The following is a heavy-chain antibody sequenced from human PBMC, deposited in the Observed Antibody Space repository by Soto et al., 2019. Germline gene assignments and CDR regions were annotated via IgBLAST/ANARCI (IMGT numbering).Heavy chain of an antibody. CDR3: ARAERFPMSWFDP. V-gene: IGHV4-34*02. CDR1: GGSFRNYY. CDR2: VNHSGEA. D-gene: IGHD3-10*01. J-gene: IGHJ5*02. Sequence: QVELQQWGAGLLKPSKTLSLTCGVYGGSFRNYYWIWVRQPPGKGLEWIGEVNHSGEATYNPSLQSRVSISLDTSNNHFSLKMTSVTAADTAIYFCARAERFPMSWFDPWGQGTQVTVSS.